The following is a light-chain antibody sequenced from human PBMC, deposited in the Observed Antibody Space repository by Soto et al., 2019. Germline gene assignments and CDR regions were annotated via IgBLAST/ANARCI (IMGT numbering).Light chain of an antibody. CDR1: QSVSSN. V-gene: IGKV3-15*01. Sequence: ERVLTQSPDTLCVSPGERATLSCRASQSVSSNLAWYQQKPGQAPRLFIYGASTRATAIPPRFSGSGSGTEFTLTISSLQSEDFAVYYCQQYDNWPITFGQGTRLEIK. CDR3: QQYDNWPIT. J-gene: IGKJ5*01. CDR2: GAS.